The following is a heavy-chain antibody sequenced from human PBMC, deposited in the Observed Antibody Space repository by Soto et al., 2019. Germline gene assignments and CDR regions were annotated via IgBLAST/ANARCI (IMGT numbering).Heavy chain of an antibody. Sequence: ASVKVSCKASAYTFSSHGISWVRQAPGQGLEWMGWISAYNGNTNYAQKLQGRVTMTTDTSTSTAYMELRSLRSDDTAVYYCARLFRGSSGDDAFDIWGQGTMVTVSS. J-gene: IGHJ3*02. CDR2: ISAYNGNT. CDR1: AYTFSSHG. CDR3: ARLFRGSSGDDAFDI. V-gene: IGHV1-18*01. D-gene: IGHD3-22*01.